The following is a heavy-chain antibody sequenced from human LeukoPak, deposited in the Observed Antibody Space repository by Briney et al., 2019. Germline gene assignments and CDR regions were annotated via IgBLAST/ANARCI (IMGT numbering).Heavy chain of an antibody. J-gene: IGHJ4*02. CDR3: AKGFGSYDSSDFDS. V-gene: IGHV3-15*07. CDR1: GFTFNYFW. CDR2: IRSRTDGGTT. D-gene: IGHD3-22*01. Sequence: GGSLRLSCAASGFTFNYFWMNWVRQVPGKGLEWVGRIRSRTDGGTTDYAAPVKGRFTISRDDSKKTLYLQMNSLRVEDTAVYYCAKGFGSYDSSDFDSWGQGTLVTVSS.